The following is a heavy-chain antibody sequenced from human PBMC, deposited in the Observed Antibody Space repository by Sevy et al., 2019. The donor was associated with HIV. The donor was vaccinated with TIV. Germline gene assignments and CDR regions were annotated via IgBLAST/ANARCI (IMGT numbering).Heavy chain of an antibody. J-gene: IGHJ6*02. CDR2: IWYDGSNK. Sequence: GGSLRVSCAASGFTFSSYGMHWVRQAPGKGLEWVAVIWYDGSNKYYADSVKGRFTISRDNSKNTLYLQMNSLRAEDTAVYYCATDSFFYDSSGYSYYYGIDVWGQGTTVTVSS. CDR1: GFTFSSYG. D-gene: IGHD3-22*01. V-gene: IGHV3-33*01. CDR3: ATDSFFYDSSGYSYYYGIDV.